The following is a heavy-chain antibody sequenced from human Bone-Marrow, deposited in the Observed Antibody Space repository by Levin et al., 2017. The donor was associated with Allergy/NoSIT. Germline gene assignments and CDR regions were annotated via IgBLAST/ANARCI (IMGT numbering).Heavy chain of an antibody. CDR3: ARDKSGTYFSFED. CDR1: GASMNNYY. J-gene: IGHJ4*02. Sequence: SETLSLTCTVSGASMNNYYWSWIRQPPGKVLEWIGYTYYNGNTNYHPSLKSRVTISVDTSKNQFSLNLKSVTAADTALYYCARDKSGTYFSFEDWGQGTLVTVSS. V-gene: IGHV4-59*01. D-gene: IGHD1-26*01. CDR2: TYYNGNT.